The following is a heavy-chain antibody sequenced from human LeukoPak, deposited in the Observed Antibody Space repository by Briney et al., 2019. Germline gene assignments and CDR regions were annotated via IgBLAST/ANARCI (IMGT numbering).Heavy chain of an antibody. CDR2: ISYDGSNK. V-gene: IGHV3-30*01. CDR3: ARREDCSSTSCYRGAFVY. Sequence: PGGSLRLSCAASGFTFSSYAMHWVRQAPGKELEWVAVISYDGSNKYYADSVKGRFTISRDNSKNTLYLQMNSLRAEDTAVYYCARREDCSSTSCYRGAFVYWGQGTLVTVSS. D-gene: IGHD2-2*01. J-gene: IGHJ4*02. CDR1: GFTFSSYA.